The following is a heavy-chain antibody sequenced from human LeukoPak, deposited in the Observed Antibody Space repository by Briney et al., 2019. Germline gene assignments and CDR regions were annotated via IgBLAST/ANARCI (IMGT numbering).Heavy chain of an antibody. D-gene: IGHD3-3*01. J-gene: IGHJ6*01. Sequence: SETLSVTCTVSGGSISSGGYYWGCIRQPPGKGLEWIGTIYSSGSTYYNPSLKSRVTIFVDTSKNEISLRLSSVTAADTAVFYCARLEWKYGVDVWGQGTTVTVSS. CDR2: IYSSGST. CDR3: ARLEWKYGVDV. CDR1: GGSISSGGYY. V-gene: IGHV4-39*01.